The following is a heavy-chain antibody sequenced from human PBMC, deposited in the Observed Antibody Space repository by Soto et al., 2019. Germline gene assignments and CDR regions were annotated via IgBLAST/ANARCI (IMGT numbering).Heavy chain of an antibody. CDR2: IKQDGSEK. V-gene: IGHV3-7*04. J-gene: IGHJ4*02. CDR1: GFTFSSYW. D-gene: IGHD1-26*01. Sequence: PGGSLRLSCAASGFTFSSYWMSWVRQAPGKGLEWVANIKQDGSEKYYVDSVKGRFTISRDNAKNTVYLQMNSLRAEDAAVYYCARNRWELLMYDYWGQGTLVTVSS. CDR3: ARNRWELLMYDY.